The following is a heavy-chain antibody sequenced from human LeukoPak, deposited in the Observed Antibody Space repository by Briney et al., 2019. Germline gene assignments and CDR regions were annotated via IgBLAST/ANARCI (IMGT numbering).Heavy chain of an antibody. Sequence: PSETLSLTCAVSGGSISSGGYSWSWIRQPPGKGLEWIGYIYHSGSTYYNPSLKSRVTISVDRSKNQFSLKLSSVTAADTAVYYCARGSSDILSYFDYWGQGTLVTVSS. CDR2: IYHSGST. J-gene: IGHJ4*02. V-gene: IGHV4-30-2*01. CDR3: ARGSSDILSYFDY. D-gene: IGHD3-9*01. CDR1: GGSISSGGYS.